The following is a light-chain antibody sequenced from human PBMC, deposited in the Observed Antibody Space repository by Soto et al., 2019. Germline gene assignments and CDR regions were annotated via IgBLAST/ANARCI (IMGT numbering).Light chain of an antibody. J-gene: IGLJ1*01. V-gene: IGLV2-8*01. CDR2: EVN. CDR3: SSYAGTPFV. Sequence: QSVLAQPPSASGSPGQSVTISCTGTSSDVGRYNYVSWYQQHPGKAPKLMISEVNKRASGVPARVSGSKSGNTASLTVSGLQAEDEADYYCSSYAGTPFVFGTGTKVTVL. CDR1: SSDVGRYNY.